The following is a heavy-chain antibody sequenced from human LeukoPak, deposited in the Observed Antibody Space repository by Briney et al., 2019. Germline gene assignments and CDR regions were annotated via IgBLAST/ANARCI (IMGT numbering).Heavy chain of an antibody. Sequence: SETLSLTCTVSGYSISNGYYWGWIRQPPGKGLEWIGSIYYSGSTYYNPSLKSRVTISVDTSKNQFSLKLSSVTAADTAVYYCARVGYDYVWGNYFFEYWGQGALVTVSS. V-gene: IGHV4-38-2*02. CDR2: IYYSGST. CDR1: GYSISNGYY. D-gene: IGHD3-16*01. CDR3: ARVGYDYVWGNYFFEY. J-gene: IGHJ4*02.